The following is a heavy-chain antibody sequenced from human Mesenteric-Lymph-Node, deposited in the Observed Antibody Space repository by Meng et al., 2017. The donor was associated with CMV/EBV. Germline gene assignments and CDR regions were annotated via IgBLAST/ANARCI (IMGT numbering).Heavy chain of an antibody. D-gene: IGHD5-12*01. Sequence: TSYVINGVRRGAGQGLEWMGWINTYTGNPTYAQGFTGRFVFSVDTSVSTAYLQVSRLKAEDTAVYYCARDLGSSDYGRLRTRFDYWGQGTLVTVSS. CDR2: INTYTGNP. CDR1: TSYV. J-gene: IGHJ4*02. CDR3: ARDLGSSDYGRLRTRFDY. V-gene: IGHV7-4-1*02.